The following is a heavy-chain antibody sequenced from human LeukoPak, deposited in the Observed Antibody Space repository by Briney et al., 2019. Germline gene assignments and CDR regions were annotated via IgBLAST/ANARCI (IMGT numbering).Heavy chain of an antibody. CDR3: AAWGATDAFDI. CDR1: GGSISSSNW. V-gene: IGHV4-4*02. J-gene: IGHJ3*02. Sequence: SETLSPTCAVSGGSISSSNWWSWVRQPPGKGLEWIGEIYHSGSTNYNPSLKSRVTISVDKSKNQFSLKLSSVTAADTAVYYCAAWGATDAFDIWGQGTMVTVSS. D-gene: IGHD1-26*01. CDR2: IYHSGST.